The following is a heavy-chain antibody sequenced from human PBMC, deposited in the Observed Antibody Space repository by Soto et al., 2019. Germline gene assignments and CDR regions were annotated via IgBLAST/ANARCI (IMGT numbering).Heavy chain of an antibody. CDR3: ARSPAETSYFDY. CDR2: IWSDGNNK. CDR1: GFSLSSYG. V-gene: IGHV3-33*01. J-gene: IGHJ4*02. Sequence: PGGSLRLSCAASGFSLSSYGMHWVRQAPGKGLEGVTIIWSDGNNKHYADSVKGRFTVSRDSSKNTQYLQMDSLRAEDTAIYYCARSPAETSYFDYWGQGILVTVSS.